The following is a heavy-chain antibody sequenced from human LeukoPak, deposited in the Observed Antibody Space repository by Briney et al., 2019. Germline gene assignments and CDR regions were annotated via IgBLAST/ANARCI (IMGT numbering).Heavy chain of an antibody. V-gene: IGHV3-30*02. D-gene: IGHD3-3*01. CDR3: AKAPPDFWYGGDC. J-gene: IGHJ4*02. CDR2: LRYDGSNK. CDR1: GFTVSSYA. Sequence: GRSLRLSCAASGFTVSSYAMHWVRQAPGKGLEWVAFLRYDGSNKYYADSVKGRFTIPRDNSKNTLYLQMNSLRAEDTAVYYCAKAPPDFWYGGDCWGQGTLVTVSS.